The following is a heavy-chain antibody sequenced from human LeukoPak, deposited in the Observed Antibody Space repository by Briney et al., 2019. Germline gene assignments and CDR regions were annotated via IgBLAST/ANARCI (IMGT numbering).Heavy chain of an antibody. CDR1: GYSISSGYY. CDR3: ASSLGYFYDTSGYLN. D-gene: IGHD3-22*01. J-gene: IGHJ4*02. Sequence: SETLSLTCTVSGYSISSGYYWGWIRQPPGKGLEWIGSIYHSGSTYYNPSLKSRVTISVDTSKNQFSLKLSSVTAADTAVYYCASSLGYFYDTSGYLNWGQGTLVTVSS. V-gene: IGHV4-38-2*02. CDR2: IYHSGST.